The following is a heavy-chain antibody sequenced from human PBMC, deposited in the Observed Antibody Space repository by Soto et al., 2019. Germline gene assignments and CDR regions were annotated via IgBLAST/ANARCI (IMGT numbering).Heavy chain of an antibody. Sequence: SETLSLTCTVSGGSTSRGGYYWIWIRQPPGKGLDWIGYIYYSGSTYYNPSLKSRVTISVDTSKNQFSLKLSSVTAAATAVYYCARVPAANAWFDPCGQGTLVTVSS. D-gene: IGHD2-2*01. V-gene: IGHV4-30-4*01. CDR3: ARVPAANAWFDP. J-gene: IGHJ5*02. CDR2: IYYSGST. CDR1: GGSTSRGGYY.